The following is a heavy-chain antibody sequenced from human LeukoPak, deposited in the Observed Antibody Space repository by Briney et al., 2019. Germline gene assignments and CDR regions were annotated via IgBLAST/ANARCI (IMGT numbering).Heavy chain of an antibody. J-gene: IGHJ3*02. V-gene: IGHV4-39*01. D-gene: IGHD6-19*01. Sequence: PSETLSLTCTVSGGSLSSTRYYWGWIRQPPGKGLEWIGSIYYSGSTYYNPSLKSRVTMSVDTSKNQFSLKLISVSAADTAVYYCARHATIAVGGAFDIWGQGTMVTVSS. CDR1: GGSLSSTRYY. CDR3: ARHATIAVGGAFDI. CDR2: IYYSGST.